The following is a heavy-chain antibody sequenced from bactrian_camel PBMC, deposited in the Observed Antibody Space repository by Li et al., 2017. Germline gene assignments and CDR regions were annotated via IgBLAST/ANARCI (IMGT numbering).Heavy chain of an antibody. CDR3: TRDRWTY. D-gene: IGHD1*01. J-gene: IGHJ4*01. CDR1: GFTFSSYY. Sequence: VQLVESGGGLVQPGGSLRLSCAASGFTFSSYYMSWVRQAPGKEREGDASLLFSGSFTYYADSVKGRFTISLDNTKNTVYLQMNNLKPEDTAVYYCTRDRWTYWGQGTQVTVS. CDR2: LLFSGSFT. V-gene: IGHV3S40*01.